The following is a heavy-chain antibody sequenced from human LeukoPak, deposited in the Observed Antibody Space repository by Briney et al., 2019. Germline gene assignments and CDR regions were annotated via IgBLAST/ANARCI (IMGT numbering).Heavy chain of an antibody. CDR3: ARARRRDDAFDI. CDR2: ISSSGSTI. V-gene: IGHV3-48*03. CDR1: GFTFSSYE. D-gene: IGHD5-24*01. Sequence: GGSLRLSCAASGFTFSSYEMNWVRQAPGKGLVWVSYISSSGSTIYYADSVKGRFTISRDNAKNSLYLQMNSLRAEDTAVYYCARARRRDDAFDIWGQGTMVTVSS. J-gene: IGHJ3*02.